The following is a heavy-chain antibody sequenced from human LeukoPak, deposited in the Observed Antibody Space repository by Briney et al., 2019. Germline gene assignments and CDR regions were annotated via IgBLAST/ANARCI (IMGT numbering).Heavy chain of an antibody. D-gene: IGHD3-22*01. CDR3: ARGASYLYDSSGCFDF. Sequence: PGGSLRLACAASEFTVNKKYLSWVRQAPGKGLEWVSIIAGAGSTFYADSVKGRFTISRDNSKNTLFLQMTSLRVDDTAVYFCARGASYLYDSSGCFDFWGQGTLVTVSS. CDR1: EFTVNKKY. V-gene: IGHV3-66*01. J-gene: IGHJ4*02. CDR2: IAGAGST.